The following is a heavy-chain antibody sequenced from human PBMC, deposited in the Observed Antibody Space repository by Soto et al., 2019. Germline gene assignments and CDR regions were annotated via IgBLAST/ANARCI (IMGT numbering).Heavy chain of an antibody. V-gene: IGHV3-23*01. CDR2: ISGSGGST. Sequence: GGSLRLSCAASGFTFSSYAMSWVRQAPGKGLEWVSAISGSGGSTYYADSVKGRFTISRDNSKNTLYLQMNSLRAEDTAVYYCAKDQIAAAPQWWYFDYWGQGTLVTVSS. CDR3: AKDQIAAAPQWWYFDY. D-gene: IGHD6-13*01. J-gene: IGHJ4*02. CDR1: GFTFSSYA.